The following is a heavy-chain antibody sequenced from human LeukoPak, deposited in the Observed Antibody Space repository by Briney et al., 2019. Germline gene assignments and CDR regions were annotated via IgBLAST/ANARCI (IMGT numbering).Heavy chain of an antibody. CDR2: ISSSGSTI. CDR1: AFTFSSYE. V-gene: IGHV3-48*03. J-gene: IGHJ6*02. CDR3: ARDKVATIKFGGYYYGMDV. D-gene: IGHD5-12*01. Sequence: GGSLRLSCAASAFTFSSYEMNWVRQDPGRGLEWVSYISSSGSTIYYADSVKGRFTISRDNAKNSLYLQMNSLRAEDTAVYYCARDKVATIKFGGYYYGMDVWGQGTTVTVSS.